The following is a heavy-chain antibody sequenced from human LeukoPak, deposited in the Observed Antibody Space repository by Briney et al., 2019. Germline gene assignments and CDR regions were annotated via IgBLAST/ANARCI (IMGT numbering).Heavy chain of an antibody. J-gene: IGHJ4*02. D-gene: IGHD6-19*01. Sequence: PGGSLRLSCAASGFTFSSYWMSWVRQAPGKGLEWVANIKQDGSEKYYVDSVKGRFTISRDNAKNSLYLQMNSLRAEDTAVYYCARLAGYSSGWVFDYWGQGTLVTVSS. V-gene: IGHV3-7*01. CDR2: IKQDGSEK. CDR1: GFTFSSYW. CDR3: ARLAGYSSGWVFDY.